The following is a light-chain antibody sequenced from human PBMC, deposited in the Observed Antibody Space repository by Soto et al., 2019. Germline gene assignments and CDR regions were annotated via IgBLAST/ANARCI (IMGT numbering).Light chain of an antibody. CDR3: SSYTTSSTFV. CDR1: SSDVGSHNG. CDR2: EVT. J-gene: IGLJ1*01. V-gene: IGLV2-18*02. Sequence: QSALTQPASVSRSPGQSVTISCTGTSSDVGSHNGVSWYQQPPGTAPKLMIYEVTNRPSGVPDRFSGSKSGNTASLTISGLQAEDEADYYCSSYTTSSTFVFGTGTKVTVL.